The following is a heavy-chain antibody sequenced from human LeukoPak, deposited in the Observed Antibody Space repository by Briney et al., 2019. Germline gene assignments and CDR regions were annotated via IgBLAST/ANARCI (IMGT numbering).Heavy chain of an antibody. CDR1: GGSISSYY. D-gene: IGHD6-13*01. Sequence: SETLSLTCTVSGGSISSYYWSWIRQPAGKGLEWIGRIYSIGSTNYNPSLKSRVTMSVDTSKNQFSLRLRSVTAADTAVYYCARQIASAGTAGFDFWGQGALVTVSS. CDR3: ARQIASAGTAGFDF. V-gene: IGHV4-4*07. J-gene: IGHJ4*02. CDR2: IYSIGST.